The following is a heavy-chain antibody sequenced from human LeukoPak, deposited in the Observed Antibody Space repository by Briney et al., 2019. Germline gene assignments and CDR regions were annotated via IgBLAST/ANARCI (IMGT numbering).Heavy chain of an antibody. J-gene: IGHJ5*02. CDR3: ARGRSARITIFGVAHNWFDP. CDR1: GFTVSSNY. CDR2: INHSGST. V-gene: IGHV4-34*01. Sequence: GSLRLSCAASGFTVSSNYMSWIRQPPGKGLEWIGEINHSGSTNYNPSLKSRVTISVDTSKNRFSLKLSSVTAADTAVYYCARGRSARITIFGVAHNWFDPWGQGTLVTVSS. D-gene: IGHD3-3*01.